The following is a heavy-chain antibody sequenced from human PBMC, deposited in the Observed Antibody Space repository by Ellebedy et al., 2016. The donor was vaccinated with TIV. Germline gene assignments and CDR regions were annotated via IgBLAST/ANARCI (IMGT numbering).Heavy chain of an antibody. D-gene: IGHD3-9*01. J-gene: IGHJ6*02. CDR3: ARHFVDTLTDYSPLLGYYYYGLDV. CDR1: GYSFANYW. CDR2: IDPSDSYN. Sequence: PGGSLRLSCKGSGYSFANYWISWVRQMPGKGLEWMGRIDPSDSYNNYSPSFQGHVAISADKSTNTAYLQWSSLKASDTAIYYCARHFVDTLTDYSPLLGYYYYGLDVWGQGTTVTVSS. V-gene: IGHV5-10-1*01.